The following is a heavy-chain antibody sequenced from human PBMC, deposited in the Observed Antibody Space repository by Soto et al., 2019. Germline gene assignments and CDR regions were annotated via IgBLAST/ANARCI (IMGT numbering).Heavy chain of an antibody. CDR3: AREPHSSSWYVDWFDP. J-gene: IGHJ5*02. D-gene: IGHD6-13*01. V-gene: IGHV3-21*01. CDR1: GLTFPTYT. CDR2: ISSSSSYI. Sequence: GSLRLSCAASGLTFPTYTMNWVRQTPGMGLELVSSISSSSSYIYYADSVKGRFTISRDNAKNSLYLQMNSLRAEDTAVYYCAREPHSSSWYVDWFDPWGQGTLVTVSS.